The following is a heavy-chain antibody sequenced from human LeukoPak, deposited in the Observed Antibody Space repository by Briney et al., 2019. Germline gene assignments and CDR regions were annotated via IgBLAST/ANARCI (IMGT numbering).Heavy chain of an antibody. CDR1: GYSFTRYW. J-gene: IGHJ4*02. CDR2: IYPADSDT. V-gene: IGHV5-51*01. CDR3: ARRAKYDSSGYSFDY. Sequence: GESLKISCRGSGYSFTRYWIGWVRQMPGKGLEWMGIIYPADSDTRYSPSFQGQVAISADESISTAYLQWSSLKASDTAMYYCARRAKYDSSGYSFDYWGQGTLVTVSS. D-gene: IGHD3-22*01.